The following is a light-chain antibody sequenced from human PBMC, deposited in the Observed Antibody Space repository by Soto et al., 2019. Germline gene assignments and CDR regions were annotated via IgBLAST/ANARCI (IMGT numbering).Light chain of an antibody. Sequence: DIQMTQSPSSLSASVGDRVTITCRASQSISSYLNWYQQKPGKAPKLLIYAASSLQSGVPSRFSGSGSGTDFTLTNSSLQPEYFATDYCQESYCTPLTFGGGTKVEIK. J-gene: IGKJ4*01. CDR1: QSISSY. CDR2: AAS. V-gene: IGKV1-39*01. CDR3: QESYCTPLT.